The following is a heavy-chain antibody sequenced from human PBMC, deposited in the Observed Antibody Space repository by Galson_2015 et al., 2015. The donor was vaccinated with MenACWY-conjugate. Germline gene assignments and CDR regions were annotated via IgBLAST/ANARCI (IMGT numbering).Heavy chain of an antibody. V-gene: IGHV1-3*01. CDR2: INGANGNT. Sequence: SVKVSCKASGYSFTSYAFNWVRQAPGQRLEWMGRINGANGNTEYSEKFQGRVTITRDTSASTVYMDLSSLRSEDTAIYYCARGSDKPYYYYGMDLWGQGTTVTVSS. D-gene: IGHD2-15*01. CDR3: ARGSDKPYYYYGMDL. CDR1: GYSFTSYA. J-gene: IGHJ6*02.